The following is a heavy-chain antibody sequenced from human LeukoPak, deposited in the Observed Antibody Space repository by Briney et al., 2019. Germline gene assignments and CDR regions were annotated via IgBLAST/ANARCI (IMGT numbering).Heavy chain of an antibody. D-gene: IGHD2-15*01. CDR3: ARDLRGGYCSGGSCYAY. CDR2: ISAYNGNT. V-gene: IGHV1-18*01. CDR1: GYTFTSYG. J-gene: IGHJ4*02. Sequence: ASVKVSCKASGYTFTSYGISWVRQAPGQGLEWMGWISAYNGNTNCAQKLQGRVTMTTDTSTSTAYMELRSLRSDDTAVYYCARDLRGGYCSGGSCYAYWGQGTLVTVSS.